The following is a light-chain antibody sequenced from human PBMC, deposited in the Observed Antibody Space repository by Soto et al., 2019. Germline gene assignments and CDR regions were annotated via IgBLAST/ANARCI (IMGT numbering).Light chain of an antibody. CDR1: SGSIASNY. J-gene: IGLJ2*01. Sequence: NFMLTQPHSVSESPGKTVTISCTRSSGSIASNYVQWYQQRPGSAPTTVIYEDNQRPSGVPDRFSGSIDSSSNSASLTISGLKTEDEAHYYCQSYDSSNAVVFGGGTKLTVL. V-gene: IGLV6-57*04. CDR3: QSYDSSNAVV. CDR2: EDN.